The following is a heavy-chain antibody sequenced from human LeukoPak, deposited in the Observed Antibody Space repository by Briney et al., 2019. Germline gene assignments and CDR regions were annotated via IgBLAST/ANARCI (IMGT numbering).Heavy chain of an antibody. CDR3: ARDQSGYCSSTSCYTTPTRPNWFDP. CDR1: GFTFSSYW. J-gene: IGHJ5*02. CDR2: IKQDGSEK. V-gene: IGHV3-7*01. D-gene: IGHD2-2*02. Sequence: GGSLRLSCAASGFTFSSYWMSWVRQAPGKGLEWVANIKQDGSEKYYVDSVKGRFTISRDNAKNSLYLQMNSLRAEDTAVYYCARDQSGYCSSTSCYTTPTRPNWFDPWGQGTLVTVSS.